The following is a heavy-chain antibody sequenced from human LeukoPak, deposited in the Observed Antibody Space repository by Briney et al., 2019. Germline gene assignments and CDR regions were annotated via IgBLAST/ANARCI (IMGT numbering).Heavy chain of an antibody. D-gene: IGHD3-10*01. Sequence: GGSLRLSCAASGFTFSGYYMNWIRQAPGKGLEWVSSISSSGSIIYYADSVKGRFTISRDNAKNSLYLHVTSLRTEDTAVYYCARDDTVRGVIMNYWGQGTLVTVSS. V-gene: IGHV3-11*01. CDR2: ISSSGSII. CDR3: ARDDTVRGVIMNY. J-gene: IGHJ4*02. CDR1: GFTFSGYY.